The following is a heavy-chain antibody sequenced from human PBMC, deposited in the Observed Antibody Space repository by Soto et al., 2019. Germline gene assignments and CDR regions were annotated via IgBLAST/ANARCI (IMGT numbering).Heavy chain of an antibody. D-gene: IGHD3-10*01. V-gene: IGHV4-34*01. CDR1: GGSFSGYY. Sequence: PSETLSLTCAVYGGSFSGYYWSWIRQPPGKGLEWIGEINHSGSTNYNPSFKSRVTISVDTSKNQFSLKLSSVTAADTAVYYCARGYGSGRWYYYYGMDVWGQGXTVTVYS. J-gene: IGHJ6*02. CDR3: ARGYGSGRWYYYYGMDV. CDR2: INHSGST.